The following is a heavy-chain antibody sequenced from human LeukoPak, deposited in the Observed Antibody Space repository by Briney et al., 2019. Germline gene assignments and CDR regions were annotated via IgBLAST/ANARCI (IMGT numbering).Heavy chain of an antibody. V-gene: IGHV3-30-3*01. CDR1: GFTFSSYA. CDR2: ISYDGSNK. J-gene: IGHJ4*02. Sequence: VQPGRTLRFSCAASGFTFSSYAMHWVRQAPGKGLEWVAVISYDGSNKYYADSVKGRFTSSRDNSKNTLYLQMNSLRPEDTAVYYCAKAYWDTFGWYYFDYWGQGTLVTVSS. CDR3: AKAYWDTFGWYYFDY. D-gene: IGHD3-16*01.